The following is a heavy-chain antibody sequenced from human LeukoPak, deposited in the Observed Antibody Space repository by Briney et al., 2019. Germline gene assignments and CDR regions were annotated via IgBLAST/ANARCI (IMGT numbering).Heavy chain of an antibody. V-gene: IGHV4-34*01. Sequence: ASETLSLTCAVYGGSFSGYYWSWIRQPPGKGLEWIGEINHSGSTNYNPSLKSRVTISVDTSKNQFSLKLSSVTAADTAVYYCARHDYYYYYGMDVWGQGTTVTVSS. J-gene: IGHJ6*02. CDR3: ARHDYYYYYGMDV. CDR2: INHSGST. CDR1: GGSFSGYY.